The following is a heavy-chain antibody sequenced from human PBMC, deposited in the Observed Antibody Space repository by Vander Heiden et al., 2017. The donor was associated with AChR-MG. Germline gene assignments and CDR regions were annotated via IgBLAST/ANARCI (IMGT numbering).Heavy chain of an antibody. V-gene: IGHV3-7*01. Sequence: EVQLVESGGGLVQPGTSLRLSCAASGFTFSSYWMTWVCQAPGKGLQWVANIKQDGSEKYYVDSVKGRFTISRDNAKNSLYLQMNSLRAEDTAMYYCATQDGSPGYWGQGTLVTVSS. D-gene: IGHD6-13*01. J-gene: IGHJ4*02. CDR2: IKQDGSEK. CDR3: ATQDGSPGY. CDR1: GFTFSSYW.